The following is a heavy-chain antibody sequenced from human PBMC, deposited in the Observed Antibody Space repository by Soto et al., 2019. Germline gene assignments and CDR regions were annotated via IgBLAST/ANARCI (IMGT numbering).Heavy chain of an antibody. V-gene: IGHV6-1*01. J-gene: IGHJ5*02. Sequence: SQTLSLTCAISGDSVSSNSAAWNWIRQSPSRGLEWLGRTYYRSKWYNDYAVSVKSRITINPDTSKNQFSLQLNSVTPEDTAVYYCAREPKGYSILAGVNWFDPWGQGTRVTVSS. CDR3: AREPKGYSILAGVNWFDP. CDR1: GDSVSSNSAA. D-gene: IGHD6-13*01. CDR2: TYYRSKWYN.